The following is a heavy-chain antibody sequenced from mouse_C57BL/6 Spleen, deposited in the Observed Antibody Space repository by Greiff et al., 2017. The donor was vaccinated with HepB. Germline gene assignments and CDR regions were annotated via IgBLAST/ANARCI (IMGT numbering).Heavy chain of an antibody. CDR1: GYAFTNYL. CDR3: ARWGTTVVATDYYAMDY. CDR2: INPGSGGT. Sequence: QVQLKQSGAELVRPGTSVKVSCKASGYAFTNYLIEWVKQRPGQGLEWIGVINPGSGGTNYNEKFKGKATLTADKSSSTAYMQLSSLTSEDSAVYFCARWGTTVVATDYYAMDYWGQGTSVTVSS. J-gene: IGHJ4*01. D-gene: IGHD1-1*01. V-gene: IGHV1-54*01.